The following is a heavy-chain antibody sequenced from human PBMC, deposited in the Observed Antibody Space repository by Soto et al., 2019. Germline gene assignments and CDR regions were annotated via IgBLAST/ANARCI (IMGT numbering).Heavy chain of an antibody. Sequence: PSETLSLTCAFYGGSFSGYYWSWIRQPPGKGLEWIGEINHSGSTNYNPSLKSRVTISVDTSKNQFSLKLSSVTAADTAVYYCARGPTIAVAGRGGKFDYWGQGTLVTVSS. D-gene: IGHD6-19*01. CDR3: ARGPTIAVAGRGGKFDY. CDR2: INHSGST. J-gene: IGHJ4*02. V-gene: IGHV4-34*01. CDR1: GGSFSGYY.